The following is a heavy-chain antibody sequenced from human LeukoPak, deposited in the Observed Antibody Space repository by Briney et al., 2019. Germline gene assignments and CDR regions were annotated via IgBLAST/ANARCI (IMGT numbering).Heavy chain of an antibody. CDR2: NIPIFGTA. CDR3: AIWGYYYDSSGYLGY. Sequence: SVKVSCKASGGTFSSYAISWVRQAPGQGLEWMGGNIPIFGTANYAQKFQGRVTITADESTSTAYMELSSLRSEDTAVYYCAIWGYYYDSSGYLGYWGQGTLVTVSS. CDR1: GGTFSSYA. J-gene: IGHJ4*02. D-gene: IGHD3-22*01. V-gene: IGHV1-69*13.